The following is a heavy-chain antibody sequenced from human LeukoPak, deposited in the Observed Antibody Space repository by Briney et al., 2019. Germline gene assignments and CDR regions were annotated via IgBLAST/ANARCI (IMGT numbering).Heavy chain of an antibody. CDR1: GFTFSSYG. V-gene: IGHV3-30*18. CDR3: AKDAWYSSGSNFDY. CDR2: ISYDGSNK. D-gene: IGHD6-19*01. J-gene: IGHJ4*02. Sequence: GGSLRLSCAASGFTFSSYGMHWVRQAPGKGLEWVAVISYDGSNKYYADYVKGRFTISRDNSKNTLYLQMNSLRAEDTAVYYCAKDAWYSSGSNFDYWGQGTLVTVSS.